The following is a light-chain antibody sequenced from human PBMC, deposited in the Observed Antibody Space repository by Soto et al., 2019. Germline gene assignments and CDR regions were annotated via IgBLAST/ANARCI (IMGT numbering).Light chain of an antibody. CDR2: EVT. Sequence: QSVLTQPASVSGSPGQSITISCTGTSGDIGSYNRVSWYQQHPGKAPKLIIYEVTDRPSGVSNRFSGSKSGNTASLTISGLQAEDEADYYCCSYAGTYTRVFGTGTKVTVL. V-gene: IGLV2-14*01. J-gene: IGLJ1*01. CDR1: SGDIGSYNR. CDR3: CSYAGTYTRV.